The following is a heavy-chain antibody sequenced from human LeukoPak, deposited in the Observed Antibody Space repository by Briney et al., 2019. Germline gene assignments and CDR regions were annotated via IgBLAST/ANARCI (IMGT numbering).Heavy chain of an antibody. D-gene: IGHD6-19*01. CDR2: IYHSGST. J-gene: IGHJ4*02. CDR3: ARVGADGYRSGWYYFDY. Sequence: SETLSLTYAVSGGSISSSNWWSWVRQPPGKGLEWIGEIYHSGSTNYNPSLKSRVTISVDTSKNQFSLKLSSVTAADTAVYYSARVGADGYRSGWYYFDYWGQGTLATVSS. V-gene: IGHV4-4*02. CDR1: GGSISSSNW.